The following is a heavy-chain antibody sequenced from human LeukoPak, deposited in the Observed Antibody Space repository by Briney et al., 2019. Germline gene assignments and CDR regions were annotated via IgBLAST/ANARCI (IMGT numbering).Heavy chain of an antibody. Sequence: GGSLRLSCAASGFTFSSYAMSWVRQAPGKGLEWVSAISGSGGSTYYADSVKGRFTISRDNSKNTLCLQMNSLRAEDTAVYYCARDRRTMVRGVPIYYMDVWGKGTTVTVSS. CDR1: GFTFSSYA. V-gene: IGHV3-23*01. J-gene: IGHJ6*03. CDR3: ARDRRTMVRGVPIYYMDV. D-gene: IGHD3-10*01. CDR2: ISGSGGST.